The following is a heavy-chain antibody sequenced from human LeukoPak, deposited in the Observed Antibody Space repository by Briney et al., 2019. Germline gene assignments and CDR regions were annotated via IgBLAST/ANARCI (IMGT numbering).Heavy chain of an antibody. V-gene: IGHV4-59*01. D-gene: IGHD6-6*01. CDR1: LECLRECY. CDR2: IYYSGSA. CDR3: ARDGSGAARVFNY. J-gene: IGHJ4*02. Sequence: SETLSLTCTLCLECLRECYWLLIRQSPGKGLEWIGYIYYSGSADYNPSLKSRVTISVDTSKNQFSLKPISVTAADTAVYYCARDGSGAARVFNYWGQGTLVTVSP.